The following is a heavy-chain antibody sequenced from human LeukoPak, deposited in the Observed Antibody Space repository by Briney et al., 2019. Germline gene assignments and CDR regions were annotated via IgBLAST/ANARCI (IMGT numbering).Heavy chain of an antibody. D-gene: IGHD3-16*01. CDR2: IWYDGSNK. Sequence: GGSLRLSCAASGFTFSSYGMHWVRQAPGKGLEWVAVIWYDGSNKYYADSVKGRFTISRDNAKNSLYLQMSNLRAEDTAVYFCARGGGLDVWGQGATVTVSS. CDR1: GFTFSSYG. V-gene: IGHV3-33*03. CDR3: ARGGGLDV. J-gene: IGHJ6*02.